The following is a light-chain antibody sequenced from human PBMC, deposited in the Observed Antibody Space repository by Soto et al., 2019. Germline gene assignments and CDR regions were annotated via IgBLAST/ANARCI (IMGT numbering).Light chain of an antibody. Sequence: QSALAQPASVSGSPGQSIAISCTGTSSDVGAYNYVSWYQQHPGKAPKLIVHEVSDRPSGVSDRFSGSKSCNTASLTISGLQAEYEADYYCSSYTGAYTLVFGTGTKLTVL. V-gene: IGLV2-14*01. CDR1: SSDVGAYNY. J-gene: IGLJ1*01. CDR2: EVS. CDR3: SSYTGAYTLV.